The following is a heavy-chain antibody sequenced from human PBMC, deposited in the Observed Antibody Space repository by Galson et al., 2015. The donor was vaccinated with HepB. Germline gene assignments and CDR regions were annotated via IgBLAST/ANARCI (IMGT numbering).Heavy chain of an antibody. J-gene: IGHJ4*02. CDR1: GGTFSSYA. Sequence: SVKVSCKASGGTFSSYAISWVRQAPGQGLEWMGGIIPIFGTANYAQKFQGRVTITADESTSTAYMELSSLRSEDTAVYYCARADRRTKWTFDYWGQGTLVTVSS. V-gene: IGHV1-69*13. CDR3: ARADRRTKWTFDY. CDR2: IIPIFGTA. D-gene: IGHD1-14*01.